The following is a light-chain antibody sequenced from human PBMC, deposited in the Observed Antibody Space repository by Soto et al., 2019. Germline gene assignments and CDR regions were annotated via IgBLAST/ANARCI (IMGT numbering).Light chain of an antibody. J-gene: IGLJ3*02. CDR2: RNN. V-gene: IGLV1-47*01. CDR3: AAWDDSLSGWV. CDR1: SSNIGSNY. Sequence: QSVLTQPPSASGTPGQRVTISCSGSSSNIGSNYVYWYQQVPGTAPKLLIYRNNQRPSGVPDRFSGSKSGTSPSLAISGLRSEDEADYYCAAWDDSLSGWVFGGGTKVTVL.